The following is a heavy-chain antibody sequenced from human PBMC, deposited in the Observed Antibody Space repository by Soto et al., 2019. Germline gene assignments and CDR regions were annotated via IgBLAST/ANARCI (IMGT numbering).Heavy chain of an antibody. Sequence: QVQLVQSGAEVKKPGSSVKVSCKASGGTFSSYAISWVRQAPGQGLEWMGGIIPIFGTANYAQKFQGRVTITADESTSTADMELSSLRSEDTAVYYCVRAAYYYYGMDVWGQGTTVTVSS. D-gene: IGHD3-10*01. CDR3: VRAAYYYYGMDV. CDR1: GGTFSSYA. CDR2: IIPIFGTA. V-gene: IGHV1-69*01. J-gene: IGHJ6*02.